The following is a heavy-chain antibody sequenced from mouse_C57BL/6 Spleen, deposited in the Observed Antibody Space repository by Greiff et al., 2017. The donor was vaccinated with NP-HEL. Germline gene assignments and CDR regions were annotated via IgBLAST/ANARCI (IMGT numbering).Heavy chain of an antibody. V-gene: IGHV1-50*01. J-gene: IGHJ4*01. CDR1: GYTFTSYW. CDR3: ATLYYSNYVGYAMDY. CDR2: IDPSDSYT. Sequence: QVQLKQPGAELVKPGASVKLSCKASGYTFTSYWMQWVKQRPGQGLEWIGEIDPSDSYTTYNQKFKGKATLTVDTSSSTAYMQLSSLTSEDSAVYYCATLYYSNYVGYAMDYWGQGTSVTVSS. D-gene: IGHD2-5*01.